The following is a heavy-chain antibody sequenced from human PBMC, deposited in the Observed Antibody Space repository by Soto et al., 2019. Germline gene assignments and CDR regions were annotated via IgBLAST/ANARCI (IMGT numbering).Heavy chain of an antibody. CDR2: ISGSGGST. Sequence: EVQLLESGGGLVQPGGSLRLSCAASGFTFSRYAMSWVRQAPGKGLEWVSAISGSGGSTYYADSVKGRFTISRDNSKNKLYLQMNSLRAADTTVYYCAKIRGRSALSGSAFDIWGQGTMVTVSS. CDR1: GFTFSRYA. D-gene: IGHD3-16*01. J-gene: IGHJ3*02. CDR3: AKIRGRSALSGSAFDI. V-gene: IGHV3-23*01.